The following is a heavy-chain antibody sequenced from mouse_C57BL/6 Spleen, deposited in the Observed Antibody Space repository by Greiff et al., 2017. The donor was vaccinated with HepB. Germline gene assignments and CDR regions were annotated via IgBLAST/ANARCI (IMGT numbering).Heavy chain of an antibody. CDR3: ARWDYYGSSTFDY. V-gene: IGHV1-18*01. J-gene: IGHJ2*01. CDR2: INPNNGGT. D-gene: IGHD1-1*01. Sequence: EVQLQQSGPELVKPGASVKIPCKASGYTFTDYNMDWVKQSHGKSLEWIGDINPNNGGTIYNQKFKGKAILTVDKSSSTAYMELRSLTSEDTAVYYCARWDYYGSSTFDYWGQGTTLTVSS. CDR1: GYTFTDYN.